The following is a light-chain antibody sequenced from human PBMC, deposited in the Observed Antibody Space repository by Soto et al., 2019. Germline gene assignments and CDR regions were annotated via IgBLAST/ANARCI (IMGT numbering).Light chain of an antibody. CDR3: MQGTHWPPIT. J-gene: IGKJ5*01. Sequence: DVVVTQSPLSLPVTLGQAASISCRSGQSLVYSDGNTYLSWFQQRPGQSPRRXXXKVSNRDAGVPDRFSGSGSGTDFTLKISRVEAEDVGVYYCMQGTHWPPITFGQGTRLEIK. CDR2: KVS. CDR1: QSLVYSDGNTY. V-gene: IGKV2-30*01.